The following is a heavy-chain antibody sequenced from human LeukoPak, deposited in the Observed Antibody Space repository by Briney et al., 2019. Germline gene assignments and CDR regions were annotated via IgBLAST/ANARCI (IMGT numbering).Heavy chain of an antibody. CDR3: AKVVLVTSILNEGWFDC. D-gene: IGHD2-21*02. Sequence: PGGSLRLSCAASGFTFSSYSMNWVRQAPGKGLEWISTLTGSGHHSYYAAPVKGRFSISRDNSKNILYLQVTSLRAGDTALYYCAKVVLVTSILNEGWFDCGGQGTLVTVS. CDR1: GFTFSSYS. CDR2: LTGSGHHS. V-gene: IGHV3-23*01. J-gene: IGHJ4*02.